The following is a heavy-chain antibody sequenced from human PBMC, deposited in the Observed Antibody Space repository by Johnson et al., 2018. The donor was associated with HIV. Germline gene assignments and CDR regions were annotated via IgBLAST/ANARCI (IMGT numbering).Heavy chain of an antibody. D-gene: IGHD6-19*01. V-gene: IGHV3-49*04. J-gene: IGHJ3*02. Sequence: VQLVESGGGLVKPGGSLRLSCAASGFTFGDYAMSWVRQAPGKGLEWVGFIRSKAYGGTTEYAASVKGRFTISRDDSKSIAYLQMNSLKTEDTAVYYCTRAVAGKFAFDIWGQGTMVTVSS. CDR3: TRAVAGKFAFDI. CDR2: IRSKAYGGTT. CDR1: GFTFGDYA.